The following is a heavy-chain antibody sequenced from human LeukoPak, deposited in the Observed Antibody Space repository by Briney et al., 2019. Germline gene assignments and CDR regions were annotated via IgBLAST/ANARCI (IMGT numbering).Heavy chain of an antibody. CDR1: GFTFSNHW. D-gene: IGHD4-11*01. V-gene: IGHV3-74*01. Sequence: PGGSLRLSCAASGFTFSNHWMHWVRQTPGKGLEWISYVKNDGSATDCADSVKGRFTISRDNAKNTLYLQMNSLRAEDTAVYYCARVGRVTNFYYYYGMDVWGQGTTVTVSS. CDR2: VKNDGSAT. CDR3: ARVGRVTNFYYYYGMDV. J-gene: IGHJ6*02.